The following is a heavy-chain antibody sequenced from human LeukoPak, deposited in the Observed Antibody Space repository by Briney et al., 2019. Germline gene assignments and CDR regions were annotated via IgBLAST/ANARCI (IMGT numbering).Heavy chain of an antibody. D-gene: IGHD3-16*02. V-gene: IGHV4-39*07. CDR2: IFYSGST. Sequence: SETLSLTCTVSGGSISTSSYYWGWIRQPPGKGLEWIGSIFYSGSTYYNPSLKSRVTVSLDTSKNQFSLKLSSVTAADTAVYYCARLGDDYVWGSYRSGPSGGMDVWGQGTTVTVSS. CDR1: GGSISTSSYY. J-gene: IGHJ6*02. CDR3: ARLGDDYVWGSYRSGPSGGMDV.